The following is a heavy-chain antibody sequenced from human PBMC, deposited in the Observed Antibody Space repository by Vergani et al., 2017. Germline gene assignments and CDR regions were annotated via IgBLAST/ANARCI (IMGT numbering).Heavy chain of an antibody. J-gene: IGHJ4*02. CDR2: IYYSGST. Sequence: QVQLQESGPGLVKPSETLSLTCTVSGGSLSSYYWSWIRQPPGKGLEWIGYIYYSGSTNYNPSLKSRVTISVDTSKNQFSLKLSSVTAADTAVYYGATTTYYDILTGYYPQLDYWGQGTLVTVSS. CDR1: GGSLSSYY. CDR3: ATTTYYDILTGYYPQLDY. V-gene: IGHV4-59*01. D-gene: IGHD3-9*01.